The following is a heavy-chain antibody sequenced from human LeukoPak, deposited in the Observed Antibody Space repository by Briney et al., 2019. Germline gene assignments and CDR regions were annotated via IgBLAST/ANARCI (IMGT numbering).Heavy chain of an antibody. CDR1: GGSFSGYY. CDR2: INHSGST. Sequence: PSETLSLTCAVYGGSFSGYYWSWIRQPPGKGLEWIGEINHSGSTNYNPSLESRVTISVDTSKNQFSLKLTSVTAADTAMYYCARLYLPATRFDYWGQGTLVTVSS. V-gene: IGHV4-34*01. J-gene: IGHJ4*02. D-gene: IGHD5-24*01. CDR3: ARLYLPATRFDY.